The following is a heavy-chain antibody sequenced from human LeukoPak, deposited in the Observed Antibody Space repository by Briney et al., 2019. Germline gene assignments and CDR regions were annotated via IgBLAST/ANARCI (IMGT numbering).Heavy chain of an antibody. CDR2: INPNSGGT. D-gene: IGHD5-18*01. CDR1: GYTFTGYS. CDR3: ASEANYVDTARGVYFDY. V-gene: IGHV1-2*06. J-gene: IGHJ4*02. Sequence: ASVKVSCKASGYTFTGYSMHWVRQAPGQGLEWMGRINPNSGGTNYAQRFPGRVTITRDKSISTAYMELSRLRADDTAVYYRASEANYVDTARGVYFDYWGQGTLVTVSS.